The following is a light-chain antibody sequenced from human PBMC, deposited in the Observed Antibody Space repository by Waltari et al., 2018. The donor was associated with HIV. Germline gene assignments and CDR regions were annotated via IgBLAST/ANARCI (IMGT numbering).Light chain of an antibody. CDR3: QVWDRITVV. CDR2: DDS. Sequence: SYVLPQPPSVSVAPGQTAKITCGGKNIGGLSVHWYQQKSGQAPVLVVYDDSDRPSGIPERFSGSNSGNTATLTISRVEGGDEADYYCQVWDRITVVFGGGTKLTVL. CDR1: NIGGLS. J-gene: IGLJ3*02. V-gene: IGLV3-21*02.